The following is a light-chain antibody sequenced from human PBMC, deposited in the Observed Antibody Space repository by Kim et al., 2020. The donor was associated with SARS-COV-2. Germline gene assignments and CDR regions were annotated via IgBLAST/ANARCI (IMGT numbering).Light chain of an antibody. CDR2: AAS. CDR1: ETINSAY. Sequence: LPPEERAPLPCSASETINSAYLAWYQQKPGQAPRLLIYAASRRATGIPDRFSGSGSGTDFTLTITRLAPEDFAVYYCQQYGTAVYTFGQGTKLEI. J-gene: IGKJ2*01. CDR3: QQYGTAVYT. V-gene: IGKV3-20*01.